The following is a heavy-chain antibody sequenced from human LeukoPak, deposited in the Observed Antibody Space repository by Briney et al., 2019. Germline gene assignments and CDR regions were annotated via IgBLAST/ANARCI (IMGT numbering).Heavy chain of an antibody. J-gene: IGHJ5*02. V-gene: IGHV1-69*05. CDR3: ARGPIIYGGATYNWFDP. CDR1: GGTFSSYA. CDR2: IIPIFGTA. D-gene: IGHD4-23*01. Sequence: SVKVSCKASGGTFSSYAISWVRQAPGQGLEWMGGIIPIFGTANYAQKFQGRVTITTDESTSTAYMELSSLRSEDTVVYYCARGPIIYGGATYNWFDPCGQGTLVTVSS.